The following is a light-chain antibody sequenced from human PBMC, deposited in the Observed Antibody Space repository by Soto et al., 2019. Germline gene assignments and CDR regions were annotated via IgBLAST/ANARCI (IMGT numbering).Light chain of an antibody. CDR3: QHYSRVWA. J-gene: IGKJ2*01. Sequence: IQLTQSQSFLSASVGDIVTISCRASQSISRGLAWYQQKPGKAPNLLIYDASTLESGVPSRFSGSGSGTEFTLTISCLHPDDFATYYCQHYSRVWAFGQGTK. CDR1: QSISRG. V-gene: IGKV1-5*01. CDR2: DAS.